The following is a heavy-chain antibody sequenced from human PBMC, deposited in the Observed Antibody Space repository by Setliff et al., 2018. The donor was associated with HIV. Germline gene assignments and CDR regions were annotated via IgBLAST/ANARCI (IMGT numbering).Heavy chain of an antibody. V-gene: IGHV4-59*01. Sequence: SETLSLTCSVSGVSMSTDYWSWLRQPPVKGLEWIAYIHSSGKTNYNPSLKSRVTISVDTSKNQFSLKLSSMTPADTAIYYCAKGAGWYGFWGQGTLVTVSS. D-gene: IGHD6-13*01. J-gene: IGHJ5*01. CDR3: AKGAGWYGF. CDR2: IHSSGKT. CDR1: GVSMSTDY.